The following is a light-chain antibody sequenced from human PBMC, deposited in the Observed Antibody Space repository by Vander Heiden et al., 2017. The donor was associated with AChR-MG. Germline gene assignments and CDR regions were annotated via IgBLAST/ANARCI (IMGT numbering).Light chain of an antibody. V-gene: IGKV1-39*01. CDR1: QNIATY. CDR3: QQTDSDSVT. Sequence: DIRMTQSPSSLSASVGDRVTITCRASQNIATYLNWYQHKPGKAPELLIYAASSLQSGVPSRFSGSRSGTAFTLTISRLQPEDFATYYCQQTDSDSVTFGGWSKVEIK. CDR2: AAS. J-gene: IGKJ4*01.